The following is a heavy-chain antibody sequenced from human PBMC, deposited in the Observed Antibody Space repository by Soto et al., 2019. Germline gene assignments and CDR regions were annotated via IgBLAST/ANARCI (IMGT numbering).Heavy chain of an antibody. CDR3: ARDLGNGGY. CDR2: IYYSGST. D-gene: IGHD1-1*01. J-gene: IGHJ4*02. Sequence: SGTLSLTCTVSGGSISSYYWSWIRQPPGKGLEWIGYIYYSGSTNYNPSLKSRVTISVDTSKNQFSLKLSSVTAADTAVYYCARDLGNGGYWGQGTLVTVSS. V-gene: IGHV4-59*01. CDR1: GGSISSYY.